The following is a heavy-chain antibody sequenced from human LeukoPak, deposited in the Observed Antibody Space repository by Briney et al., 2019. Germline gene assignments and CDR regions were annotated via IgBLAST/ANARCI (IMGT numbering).Heavy chain of an antibody. Sequence: GGSXXLXXXXXXXTFXSYXMXWVRQAPGKGLEWVANIMQDGSERYYVDSVRGRFTISRDNAKNSLYLEMNSLRAEDTAVYYCARGREYCGRGSCYPFDRWGQGTLVTVSS. CDR1: XXTFXSYX. CDR3: ARGREYCGRGSCYPFDR. D-gene: IGHD2-15*01. V-gene: IGHV3-7*01. J-gene: IGHJ4*02. CDR2: IMQDGSER.